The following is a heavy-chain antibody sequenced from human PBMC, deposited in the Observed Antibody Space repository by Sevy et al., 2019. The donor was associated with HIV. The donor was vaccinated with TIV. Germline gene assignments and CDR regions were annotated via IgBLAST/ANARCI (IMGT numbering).Heavy chain of an antibody. V-gene: IGHV3-7*01. D-gene: IGHD6-13*01. CDR2: INQDGSVK. Sequence: GGSLRLSCAASGFTLNSYWMSWVRQAPGKGLEWVANINQDGSVKYYVDPVKGRFTISRDNARNSLYLRMNSLRAEDTALYYCVRAIAAAGSFWGQGTLVTVSS. CDR1: GFTLNSYW. J-gene: IGHJ4*02. CDR3: VRAIAAAGSF.